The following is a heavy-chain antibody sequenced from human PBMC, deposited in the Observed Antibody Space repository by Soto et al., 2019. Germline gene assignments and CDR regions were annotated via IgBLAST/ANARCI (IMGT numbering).Heavy chain of an antibody. CDR2: IIPIFGTA. CDR3: ARDAGGGNLYFAY. V-gene: IGHV1-69*12. Sequence: QVQLVQSGAEVKKPGSSVKVSCKASGGTFSSYAISWVRQAPGQGLEWMGGIIPIFGTANYAQKFQGRVTLTADECTGKAYMELSSLRSEDTAVYYCARDAGGGNLYFAYWGQGALVTVSS. CDR1: GGTFSSYA. J-gene: IGHJ4*02. D-gene: IGHD2-21*02.